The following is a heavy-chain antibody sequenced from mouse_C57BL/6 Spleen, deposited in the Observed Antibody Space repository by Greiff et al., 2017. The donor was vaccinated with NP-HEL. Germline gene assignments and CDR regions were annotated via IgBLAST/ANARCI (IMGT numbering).Heavy chain of an antibody. CDR1: GYTFTSYW. CDR3: AITTVVATYYFDY. J-gene: IGHJ2*01. CDR2: IDPSDSYT. Sequence: QVQLKQPGAELVRPGTSVKLSCKASGYTFTSYWMHWVKQRPGQGLEWIGVIDPSDSYTNYNQKFKGKATLTVDTSSSTAYMQLSSLTSEDSAVYYCAITTVVATYYFDYWGQGTTLTVSS. V-gene: IGHV1-59*01. D-gene: IGHD1-1*01.